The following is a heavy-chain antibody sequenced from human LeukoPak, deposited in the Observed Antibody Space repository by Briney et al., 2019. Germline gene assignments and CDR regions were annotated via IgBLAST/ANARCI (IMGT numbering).Heavy chain of an antibody. J-gene: IGHJ4*02. CDR2: IYYSGST. CDR3: ARVREYYFDY. D-gene: IGHD2/OR15-2a*01. Sequence: RPSQTLSLTCTVSGGSISSGDYYWSWIRQPPGKCLEWIGYIYYSGSTYYNPSLKSRVTISVDTSKNQFSLKLSSVTAADTAVYYCARVREYYFDYWGQGTLLTVSS. CDR1: GGSISSGDYY. V-gene: IGHV4-30-4*08.